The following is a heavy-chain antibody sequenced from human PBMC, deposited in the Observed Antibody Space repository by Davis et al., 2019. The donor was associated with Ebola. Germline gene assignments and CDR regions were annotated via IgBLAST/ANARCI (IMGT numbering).Heavy chain of an antibody. V-gene: IGHV3-23*01. D-gene: IGHD3-10*01. J-gene: IGHJ6*02. CDR1: GFTFSSYA. Sequence: GGSLRLSCAASGFTFSSYAMSWVRQAPGKGLEWVSAISGSGGSTYYADSVKGRFTISRDNAKNSLYLQMNSLRAEDTAVYYCARDWRGWFGELLYYYYGMDVWGQGTTVTVSS. CDR2: ISGSGGST. CDR3: ARDWRGWFGELLYYYYGMDV.